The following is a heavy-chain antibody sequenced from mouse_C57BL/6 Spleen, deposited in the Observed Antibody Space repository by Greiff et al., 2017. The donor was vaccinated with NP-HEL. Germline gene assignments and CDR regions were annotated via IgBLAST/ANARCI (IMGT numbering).Heavy chain of an antibody. J-gene: IGHJ1*03. D-gene: IGHD1-1*01. CDR2: INPNNGGT. CDR1: GYTFTDYN. Sequence: EVQLQQSGPELVKPGASVKMSCKASGYTFTDYNMHWVKQSHGKSLEWIGYINPNNGGTSYNQKFKGKATLTVNKSSSTAYMELRSLTSEDSAVYYCARGRDYGGSYWYFDVWGTGTTVTVSS. V-gene: IGHV1-22*01. CDR3: ARGRDYGGSYWYFDV.